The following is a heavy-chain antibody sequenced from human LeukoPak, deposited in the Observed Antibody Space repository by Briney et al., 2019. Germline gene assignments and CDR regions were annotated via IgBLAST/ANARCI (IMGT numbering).Heavy chain of an antibody. Sequence: PSETLSLTCTVSGGSISSYYWSWIRQPPGKGLEWIGYIYYSGNTNYNPSLKSRVTISVDTSKNQFSLKLSSVTAADTAVYYCARPRYSSGWEYFQHWGQGTLVTVSS. V-gene: IGHV4-59*08. D-gene: IGHD6-19*01. CDR1: GGSISSYY. J-gene: IGHJ1*01. CDR3: ARPRYSSGWEYFQH. CDR2: IYYSGNT.